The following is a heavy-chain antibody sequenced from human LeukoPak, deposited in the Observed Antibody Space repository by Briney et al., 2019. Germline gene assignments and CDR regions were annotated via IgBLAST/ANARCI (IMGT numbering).Heavy chain of an antibody. Sequence: PGGSLRLSCAASGFTFSDHYMDWVRQAPGKGLEWVGRTRNKANSYTTEYAASVKGRFTISRDDSKNSLYLQMNSLKTEDTAVYYCARAPTNWNDFFDYWGQGTLVTVSS. D-gene: IGHD1-20*01. CDR1: GFTFSDHY. CDR2: TRNKANSYTT. CDR3: ARAPTNWNDFFDY. J-gene: IGHJ4*02. V-gene: IGHV3-72*01.